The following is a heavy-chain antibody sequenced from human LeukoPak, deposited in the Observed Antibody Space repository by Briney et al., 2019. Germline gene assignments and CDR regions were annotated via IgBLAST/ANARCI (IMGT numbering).Heavy chain of an antibody. CDR2: INPNSGGT. V-gene: IGHV1-2*02. J-gene: IGHJ4*02. CDR3: ARVAAAGTGGVDY. Sequence: GASVKVSCKASGYTFTGYYMHWVRQAPGQGLEWMGWINPNSGGTNYAQKFQGRVTMTRDTSISTAYMELSRLRSDDTAVYYCARVAAAGTGGVDYWGQGTLVTVSS. CDR1: GYTFTGYY. D-gene: IGHD6-13*01.